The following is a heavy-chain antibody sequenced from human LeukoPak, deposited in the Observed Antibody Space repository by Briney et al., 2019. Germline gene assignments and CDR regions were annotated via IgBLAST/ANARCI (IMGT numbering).Heavy chain of an antibody. J-gene: IGHJ3*02. CDR2: INSDGSST. CDR1: GFTFSSYW. Sequence: GGSLRLSCAASGFTFSSYWMHWVRQAPGKGLVWVSRINSDGSSTSYADSVKGRFTISRDNAKNTLYLQMNSLRAEDTAVYYCAKDWGCSSTSCYGAFDIWGQGTMVTVSS. CDR3: AKDWGCSSTSCYGAFDI. V-gene: IGHV3-74*01. D-gene: IGHD2-2*01.